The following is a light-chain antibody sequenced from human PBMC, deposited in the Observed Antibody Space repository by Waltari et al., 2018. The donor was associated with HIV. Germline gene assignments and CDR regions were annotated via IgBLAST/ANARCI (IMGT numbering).Light chain of an antibody. V-gene: IGKV3D-15*01. Sequence: EIVMTQSPATVSVSPGQRFTLSCRASQNIGANLAWYQQRPGQPPRLLIHGASSRDPGIPARFSGRGTGTDFTLQISDLQSDDFGVYYCQQYLDWPPWTFGQGTKVEI. J-gene: IGKJ1*01. CDR3: QQYLDWPPWT. CDR1: QNIGAN. CDR2: GAS.